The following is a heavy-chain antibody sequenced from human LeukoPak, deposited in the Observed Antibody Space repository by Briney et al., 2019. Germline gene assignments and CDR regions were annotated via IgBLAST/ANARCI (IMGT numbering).Heavy chain of an antibody. CDR1: GGSISSGGYY. CDR3: ARVSGSFVADAFDI. V-gene: IGHV4-31*03. D-gene: IGHD1-26*01. CDR2: IYYSGST. J-gene: IGHJ3*02. Sequence: SQTLSLTCTVSGGSISSGGYYWSWIRQHPGKGLEWIGYIYYSGSTYYNPSLKSRVTISVDTSKNQFSLKLSSVTAADTAVYYCARVSGSFVADAFDIWGQGTMVTVSS.